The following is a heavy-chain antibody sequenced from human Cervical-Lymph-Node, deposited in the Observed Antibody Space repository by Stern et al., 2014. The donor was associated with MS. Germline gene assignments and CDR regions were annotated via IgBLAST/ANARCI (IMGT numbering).Heavy chain of an antibody. CDR2: IADGSGNT. V-gene: IGHV1-58*01. Sequence: QLVQSGPEVKKPGTSVKVSCKASGFTFTSSAVQWVRQARGQRLEWMGWIADGSGNTNYAQKFQERVTITRDMSTSTAYMELSSLRSEDTAVYYCAAGATVTRLDYWGQGTLVTVSS. D-gene: IGHD4-17*01. CDR1: GFTFTSSA. CDR3: AAGATVTRLDY. J-gene: IGHJ4*02.